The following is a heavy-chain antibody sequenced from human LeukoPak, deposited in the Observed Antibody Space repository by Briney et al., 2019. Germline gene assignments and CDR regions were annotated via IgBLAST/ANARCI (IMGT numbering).Heavy chain of an antibody. CDR3: ARDWLGWTTVTTPPIFGY. V-gene: IGHV1-69*13. Sequence: ASVKVSCKASGGTFSTFALSWVRQAPGQGPDWMGGIIPILGTANYARKFQGRVTITADESTSTAYMELSSLTSEDTAVYYCARDWLGWTTVTTPPIFGYWGQGTLVTVSS. D-gene: IGHD4-17*01. CDR2: IIPILGTA. CDR1: GGTFSTFA. J-gene: IGHJ4*02.